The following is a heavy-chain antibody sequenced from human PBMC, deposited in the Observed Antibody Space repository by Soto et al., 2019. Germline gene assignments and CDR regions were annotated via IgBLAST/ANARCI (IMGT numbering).Heavy chain of an antibody. V-gene: IGHV1-18*01. CDR3: ARDCSSTSCPLDY. J-gene: IGHJ4*02. CDR2: ISAYNGNT. Sequence: ASVKVSCKASGYAFISYGISLVRQAPGQGLAWMGWISAYNGNTNYAQKLQDRVTMTTDTSTSTAYMELRSLRSDDTAVYYCARDCSSTSCPLDYWGQGTLVTVSS. CDR1: GYAFISYG. D-gene: IGHD2-2*01.